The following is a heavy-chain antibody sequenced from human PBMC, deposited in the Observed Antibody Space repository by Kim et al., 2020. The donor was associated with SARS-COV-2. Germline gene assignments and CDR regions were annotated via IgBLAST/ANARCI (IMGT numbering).Heavy chain of an antibody. Sequence: GGSLRLSCAASGFTFSSYGMHWVRQAPGKGLEWVAVISYDGSNKYYADSVKGRFTISRDNSKNTLYLQMNSLRAEDTAVYYCAKAHSSGWYYYYYMDVWGKGTTVTVSS. D-gene: IGHD6-19*01. CDR1: GFTFSSYG. V-gene: IGHV3-30*18. CDR3: AKAHSSGWYYYYYMDV. J-gene: IGHJ6*03. CDR2: ISYDGSNK.